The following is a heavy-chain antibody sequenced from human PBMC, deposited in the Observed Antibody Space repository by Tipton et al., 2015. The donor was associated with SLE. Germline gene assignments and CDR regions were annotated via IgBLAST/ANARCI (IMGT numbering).Heavy chain of an antibody. Sequence: TLSLTCTVSGGSISSQFWSWIRQPPGKGLEWIGYMSYSGSTNYNPSLKSRVTMSVDTSKNHFSLKLISVTAADTAVYYCAREFLNPVTTVHYYFDLWGRGTLVTVSS. D-gene: IGHD4-11*01. CDR1: GGSISSQF. CDR2: MSYSGST. V-gene: IGHV4-59*11. CDR3: AREFLNPVTTVHYYFDL. J-gene: IGHJ2*01.